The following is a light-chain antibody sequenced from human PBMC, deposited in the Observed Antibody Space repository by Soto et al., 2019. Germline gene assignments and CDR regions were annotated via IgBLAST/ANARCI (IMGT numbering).Light chain of an antibody. J-gene: IGLJ1*01. Sequence: QSALTQPPSASGSPGQSVTISCTGTSSDIGGYNYVSWYQQHPGKAPKVMIYDVNKRPSGVPVRFSGSKSGNTASLTVSGLQAEDEADYYCSSHAGNNNPFVFGTGTKVTVL. V-gene: IGLV2-8*01. CDR3: SSHAGNNNPFV. CDR2: DVN. CDR1: SSDIGGYNY.